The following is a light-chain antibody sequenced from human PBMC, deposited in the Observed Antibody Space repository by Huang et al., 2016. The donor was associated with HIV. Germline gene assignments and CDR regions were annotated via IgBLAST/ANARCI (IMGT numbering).Light chain of an antibody. J-gene: IGKJ1*01. V-gene: IGKV3-20*01. CDR3: QQYGNSPRT. Sequence: EIVLTQSPGTLSLSPGERATLPCRASQRVSNNYVAWYQQEAGQAPRLLIYGASNRAPDIPGRFSGSGSGTDFTLTISRLEPEDFVVYYCQQYGNSPRTFGQGTKVEMK. CDR2: GAS. CDR1: QRVSNNY.